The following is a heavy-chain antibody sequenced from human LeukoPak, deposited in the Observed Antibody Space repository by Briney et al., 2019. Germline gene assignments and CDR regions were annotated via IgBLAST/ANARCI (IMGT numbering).Heavy chain of an antibody. Sequence: GGSLRFSCAASRFTFSNYAMHWVRQAPGKGLEWVAIISYDGSNKYYADSVKGRFTISRDNAKNSLYLQMNSLRAEDTAVYYCAELGITMIGGVWGKGTTVTISS. CDR2: ISYDGSNK. CDR1: RFTFSNYA. D-gene: IGHD3-10*02. J-gene: IGHJ6*04. CDR3: AELGITMIGGV. V-gene: IGHV3-30-3*02.